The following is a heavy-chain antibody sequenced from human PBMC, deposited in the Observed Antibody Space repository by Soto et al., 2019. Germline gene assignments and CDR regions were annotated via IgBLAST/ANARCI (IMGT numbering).Heavy chain of an antibody. J-gene: IGHJ6*02. V-gene: IGHV1-69*13. Sequence: ASVKVSCKASGYTFTSYYMHWVRQAPGQGLEWMGGIIPIFGTANYAQKFQGRVTITADESTSTAYMELSSLRSEDTAVYYCAREGVVPAAMRNYYYGMDVWGQGTTVTVSS. D-gene: IGHD2-2*01. CDR1: GYTFTSYY. CDR3: AREGVVPAAMRNYYYGMDV. CDR2: IIPIFGTA.